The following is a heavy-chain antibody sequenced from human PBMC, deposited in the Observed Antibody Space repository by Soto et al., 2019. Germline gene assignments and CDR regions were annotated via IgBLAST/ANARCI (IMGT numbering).Heavy chain of an antibody. CDR3: ARHGSSSWYLGWFDP. J-gene: IGHJ5*02. D-gene: IGHD6-13*01. Sequence: SETLSLTCTVSGGSISSYYWSWIRQPPGKGLEWIGYIYYSGSTNYNPSLKSRVTISVDTSKNQFSLKLSSVTAADTAVYYCARHGSSSWYLGWFDPWGQGTLVTVS. CDR1: GGSISSYY. CDR2: IYYSGST. V-gene: IGHV4-59*08.